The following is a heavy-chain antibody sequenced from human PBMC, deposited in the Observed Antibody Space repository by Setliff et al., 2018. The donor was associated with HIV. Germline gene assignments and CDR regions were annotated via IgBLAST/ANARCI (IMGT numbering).Heavy chain of an antibody. CDR3: ARVVPPHWIVRDTTHFDY. CDR1: GFTFGDYA. J-gene: IGHJ4*02. Sequence: SGGSLRLSCTASGFTFGDYAMTWVRQAPGKGLKWVGFIRSKTYVGTTESAASVKGRFTISRDNAKNSLYLQMNSLRPEDTGVYYCARVVPPHWIVRDTTHFDYWGQGTMVTVSS. CDR2: IRSKTYVGTT. D-gene: IGHD1-26*01. V-gene: IGHV3-49*04.